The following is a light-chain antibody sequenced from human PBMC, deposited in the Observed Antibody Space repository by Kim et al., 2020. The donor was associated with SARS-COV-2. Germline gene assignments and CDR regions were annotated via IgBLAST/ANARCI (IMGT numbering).Light chain of an antibody. CDR1: HDINTY. CDR2: DAS. V-gene: IGKV1-33*01. Sequence: DIQLTQSPSSLSASIGDSVPITCQASHDINTYLNWHRQKPGKAPALLIYDASNLETGVPSRFSGSGSGTDFTLTISSLQPEDYATYYCQQYDRLWTFGQGTKVDIK. CDR3: QQYDRLWT. J-gene: IGKJ1*01.